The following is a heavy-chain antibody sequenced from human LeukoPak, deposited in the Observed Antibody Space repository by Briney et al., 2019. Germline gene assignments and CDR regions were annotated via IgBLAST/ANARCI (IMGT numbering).Heavy chain of an antibody. CDR2: IRYDGSNK. CDR3: AKEGCSGGSCYTYYYYGMDV. J-gene: IGHJ6*02. Sequence: GGSLRLSCAASGFTFSSYGMHWVRQAPGKGLEWVAFIRYDGSNKYYADSVKGRFTISRDNSKSTLYLQMNSLRAEDTAVYYCAKEGCSGGSCYTYYYYGMDVWGQGTTVTVSS. D-gene: IGHD2-15*01. V-gene: IGHV3-30*02. CDR1: GFTFSSYG.